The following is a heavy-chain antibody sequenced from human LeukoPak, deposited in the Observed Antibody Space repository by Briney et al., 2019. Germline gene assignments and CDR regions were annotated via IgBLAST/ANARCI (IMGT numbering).Heavy chain of an antibody. V-gene: IGHV3-48*03. J-gene: IGHJ4*02. D-gene: IGHD3-16*01. CDR3: AEERPGDLGEEVFPAGEPFDY. CDR2: ISASATTI. CDR1: GFRFSQCE. Sequence: RGSVRVSCAASGFRFSQCEMNWVRPAPGKGLDWVSGISASATTIYYAHSVQGRFTISRDDAKNSVYLEMSSLRADDTAVYFCAEERPGDLGEEVFPAGEPFDYWGQGTLVTVSS.